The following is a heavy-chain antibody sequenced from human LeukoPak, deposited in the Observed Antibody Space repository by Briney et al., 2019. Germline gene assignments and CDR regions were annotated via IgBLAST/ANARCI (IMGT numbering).Heavy chain of an antibody. CDR3: AFGPHQQWLLADY. Sequence: PGGSLRLSCAVSGVSFSSYAVGWVRQTPGKGLQLVSTITGSGDSTFYADSVNGRFTVSKHNSKNPLSLHMSSLRADDTALYYCAFGPHQQWLLADYWGQGTLVTVSS. CDR1: GVSFSSYA. D-gene: IGHD6-19*01. CDR2: ITGSGDST. V-gene: IGHV3-23*01. J-gene: IGHJ4*02.